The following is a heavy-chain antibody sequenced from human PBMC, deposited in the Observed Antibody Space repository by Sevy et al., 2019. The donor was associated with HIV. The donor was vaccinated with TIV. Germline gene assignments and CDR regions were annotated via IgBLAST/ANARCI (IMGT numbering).Heavy chain of an antibody. Sequence: GGSLRLSCAASGFRFNYHNMNWVRQAPGKGLEWTSYISNSGSTTYLADSVRGRFTISRDNAKNSLFLEMDNLTDEDTAVYYCARAGNRERQTIPLDSWGRGIQVTVSS. CDR1: GFRFNYHN. CDR2: ISNSGSTT. CDR3: ARAGNRERQTIPLDS. D-gene: IGHD6-25*01. V-gene: IGHV3-48*02. J-gene: IGHJ4*02.